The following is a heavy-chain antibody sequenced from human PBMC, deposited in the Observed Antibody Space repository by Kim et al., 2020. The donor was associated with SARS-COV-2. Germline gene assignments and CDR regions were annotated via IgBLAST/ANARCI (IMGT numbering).Heavy chain of an antibody. Sequence: SETLSLTCTVSGGSISSGDYYWSWIRQPPGKGLEWIGYIYYSGSTYYNPSLKSRVTISVDTSKNQFSLKLSSVTAADTAVYYCARGFSSPGAFDYWGQGTLVTVSS. CDR2: IYYSGST. J-gene: IGHJ4*02. V-gene: IGHV4-30-4*01. D-gene: IGHD3-10*01. CDR1: GGSISSGDYY. CDR3: ARGFSSPGAFDY.